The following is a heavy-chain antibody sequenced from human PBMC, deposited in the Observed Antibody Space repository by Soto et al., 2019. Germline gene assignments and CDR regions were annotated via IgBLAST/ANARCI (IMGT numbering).Heavy chain of an antibody. CDR1: GFTFSSYS. Sequence: PGGSLRLSCAASGFTFSSYSMNWVRQAPGKGLEWVSYISSSSSTIYYADSVKGRFTISRDNAKNSLYLQMNSLRAEDTAVYYCAREYYTDIDYWGQGTLVTVSS. CDR3: AREYYTDIDY. D-gene: IGHD3-3*01. J-gene: IGHJ4*02. V-gene: IGHV3-48*01. CDR2: ISSSSSTI.